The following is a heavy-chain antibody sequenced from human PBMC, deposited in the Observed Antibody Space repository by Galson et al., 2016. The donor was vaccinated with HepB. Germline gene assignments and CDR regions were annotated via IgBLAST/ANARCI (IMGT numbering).Heavy chain of an antibody. CDR2: RKQDGSEK. Sequence: SLRLSCAASGFTFNSYWMSWVRRAPGKGREWVAKRKQDGSEKYYVDSVKGRFTISRDNARNALYLQMNSLRAEDTAVEYCARGWDDFWGAGRFDPGGQGTLVTVSS. CDR1: GFTFNSYW. D-gene: IGHD3-3*01. J-gene: IGHJ5*02. V-gene: IGHV3-7*01. CDR3: ARGWDDFWGAGRFDP.